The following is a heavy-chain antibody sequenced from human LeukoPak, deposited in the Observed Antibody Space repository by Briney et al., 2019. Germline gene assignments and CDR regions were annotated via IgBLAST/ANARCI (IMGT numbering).Heavy chain of an antibody. CDR3: VRRPRLVADAFAT. J-gene: IGHJ3*02. CDR1: GGSFSGYY. D-gene: IGHD3-9*01. CDR2: INHSGST. V-gene: IGHV4-34*01. Sequence: RPSETLSLTCAMYGGSFSGYYWSWIRQPPGKGLEWIGQINHSGSTNYNPSLKSRVTISVDTSKNQFSLKLSSVTAADTAVYYCVRRPRLVADAFATWGQGTMVTVSS.